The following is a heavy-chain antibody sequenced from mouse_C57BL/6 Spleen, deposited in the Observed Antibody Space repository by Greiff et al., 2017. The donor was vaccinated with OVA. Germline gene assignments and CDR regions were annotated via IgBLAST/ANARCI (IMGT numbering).Heavy chain of an antibody. V-gene: IGHV5-16*01. CDR1: GFTFSDYY. Sequence: EVQLVESEGGLVQPGSSMKLSCTASGFTFSDYYMAWVRQVPEKGLEWVANINYDGSSTYYLDSLKSRCIISRDNAKNILYLQMSSLKSEDTATYYCARENYYSNCDYWGQGTTLTVAS. CDR2: INYDGSST. J-gene: IGHJ2*01. D-gene: IGHD2-5*01. CDR3: ARENYYSNCDY.